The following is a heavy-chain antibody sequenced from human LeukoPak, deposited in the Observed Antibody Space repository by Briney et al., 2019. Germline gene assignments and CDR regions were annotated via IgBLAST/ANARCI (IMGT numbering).Heavy chain of an antibody. D-gene: IGHD3-10*01. CDR2: ISRSGSTK. CDR1: GFTFSDYN. CDR3: AKDFFGESDYYYYMDV. V-gene: IGHV3-11*01. Sequence: GGSLRLSCAASGFTFSDYNMRWIRQAPGKGLEWVSSISRSGSTKYYADSVKGRFTISRDSAKNSLFLQMNSLRAEDTAVYYCAKDFFGESDYYYYMDVWGKGTTVTVSS. J-gene: IGHJ6*03.